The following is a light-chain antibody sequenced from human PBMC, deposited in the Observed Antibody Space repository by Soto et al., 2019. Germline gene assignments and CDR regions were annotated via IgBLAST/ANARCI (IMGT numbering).Light chain of an antibody. V-gene: IGLV2-14*01. J-gene: IGLJ3*02. Sequence: QSVLTQPASVSGSPGQSITISCTGTSSDVGGYNYVSWYQQHAGKAPKLMICDVSNRPSGISNRFSGSKSGNTASLTISGLQAEDEADYYCSSYTSSSTRVFGGGTK. CDR3: SSYTSSSTRV. CDR1: SSDVGGYNY. CDR2: DVS.